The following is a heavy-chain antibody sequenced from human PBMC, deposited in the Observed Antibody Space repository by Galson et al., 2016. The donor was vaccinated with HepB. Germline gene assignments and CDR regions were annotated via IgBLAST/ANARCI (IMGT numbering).Heavy chain of an antibody. D-gene: IGHD3-3*01. J-gene: IGHJ6*03. Sequence: SVKVSCKASGYTFTSYGISWVRQAPGQGLEWMGWIDPHNSKTNYAQKLQGRLTLTTDTSTNTAYMELRRLFSDDTAVYYCARDRFLGYYYYMDVWGQGTTVTVS. V-gene: IGHV1-18*04. CDR1: GYTFTSYG. CDR2: IDPHNSKT. CDR3: ARDRFLGYYYYMDV.